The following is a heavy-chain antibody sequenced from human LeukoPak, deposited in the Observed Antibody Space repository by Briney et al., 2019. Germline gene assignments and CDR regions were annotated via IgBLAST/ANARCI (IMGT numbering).Heavy chain of an antibody. D-gene: IGHD4-17*01. J-gene: IGHJ4*02. Sequence: ASVKVSCKASGYTFTSYAMHWVRQAPGQRLEWMGWINAGYGNTKYSQKFQGRVTITRDTSASTAYMELSSLRSEDTAVYYCARDGVDYGDYEGYFDYWGQGTLVTVSS. CDR2: INAGYGNT. CDR1: GYTFTSYA. CDR3: ARDGVDYGDYEGYFDY. V-gene: IGHV1-3*01.